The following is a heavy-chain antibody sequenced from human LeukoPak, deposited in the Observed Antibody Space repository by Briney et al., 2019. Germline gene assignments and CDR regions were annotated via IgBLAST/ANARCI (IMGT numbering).Heavy chain of an antibody. CDR1: GYTFTSSG. CDR2: ISAYNGNT. CDR3: ARELDSSGYYYNFDY. V-gene: IGHV1-18*01. Sequence: ASVKVSCKASGYTFTSSGISWVRQAPGQGLEWMVWISAYNGNTHYAQKLQGRVTMTTDTSTSTAYMELRSLRSDDTAVYYCARELDSSGYYYNFDYWGQGTLVTVSS. J-gene: IGHJ4*02. D-gene: IGHD3-22*01.